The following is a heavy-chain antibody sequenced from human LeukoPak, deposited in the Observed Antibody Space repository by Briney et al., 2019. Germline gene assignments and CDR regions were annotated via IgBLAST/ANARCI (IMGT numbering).Heavy chain of an antibody. Sequence: PSETLSLTCSVSGDSIRSVHYYWGWIRQPPGRGLEWIGSIYDTGSTYYNPSLKSRVTIFVDTSKNQFSLRLTSVTAADTAMYYCARQNHGIGTNWFDPWGQGTLVTVSS. V-gene: IGHV4-39*01. CDR1: GDSIRSVHYY. D-gene: IGHD1-1*01. CDR3: ARQNHGIGTNWFDP. J-gene: IGHJ5*02. CDR2: IYDTGST.